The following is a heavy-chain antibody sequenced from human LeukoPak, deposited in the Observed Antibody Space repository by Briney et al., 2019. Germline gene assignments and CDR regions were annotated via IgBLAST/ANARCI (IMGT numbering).Heavy chain of an antibody. CDR2: ISYDGSNK. V-gene: IGHV3-30-3*01. Sequence: GGSLRLSCAASGLTFSSYAMHWVRQAPGKGLEWVAVISYDGSNKYYADSVKGRFTISRDNSKNTLYLQMNSLRAEDTAVYYCARSLIVGAHFDYWGQGTLVTVSS. CDR1: GLTFSSYA. D-gene: IGHD1-26*01. J-gene: IGHJ4*02. CDR3: ARSLIVGAHFDY.